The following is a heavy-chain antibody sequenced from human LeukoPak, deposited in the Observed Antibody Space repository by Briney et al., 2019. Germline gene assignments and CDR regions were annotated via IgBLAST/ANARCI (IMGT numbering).Heavy chain of an antibody. CDR2: IHRDGRT. J-gene: IGHJ4*02. D-gene: IGHD3-9*01. CDR1: GVSISSSEW. CDR3: GKTDIYFNPIDY. Sequence: SGTLSLTCAVSGVSISSSEWWIWVRQPPGQGLEWIGEIHRDGRTRYNPSLKSRVAMSIDYSKNQFSLKVSSVTAADTAIYYCGKTDIYFNPIDYWGPGSLVTVSS. V-gene: IGHV4-4*02.